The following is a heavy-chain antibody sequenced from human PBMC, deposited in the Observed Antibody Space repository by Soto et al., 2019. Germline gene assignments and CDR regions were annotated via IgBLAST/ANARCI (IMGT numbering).Heavy chain of an antibody. CDR1: GGSISSGGYY. D-gene: IGHD4-17*01. CDR3: ATRDATAVTPFDY. V-gene: IGHV4-31*03. CDR2: IYYSGST. Sequence: SETLSLTCTVSGGSISSGGYYWSWIRQHPGKGLEWIGYIYYSGSTYYNPSLKSRVTISVDTSKNQFSLKLSSVTAADTAVYYCATRDATAVTPFDYWGQGTLVTVSS. J-gene: IGHJ4*02.